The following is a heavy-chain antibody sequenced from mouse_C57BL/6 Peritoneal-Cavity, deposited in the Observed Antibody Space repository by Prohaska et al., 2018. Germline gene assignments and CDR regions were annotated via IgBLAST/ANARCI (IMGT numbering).Heavy chain of an antibody. CDR1: GYTFTSYW. CDR3: GSEGSNYGFAY. Sequence: QVQLQQPGAELVRPRSSVKLSCMDSGYTFTSYWMHWVKQRPIQGIEWIGNIHPSDRETHYNKKYKEKDTLTVDKSSSSAYSEHRRLTSVDSAVYYSGSEGSNYGFAYWGQGTLVTVSA. D-gene: IGHD2-5*01. V-gene: IGHV1-52*01. CDR2: IHPSDRET. J-gene: IGHJ3*01.